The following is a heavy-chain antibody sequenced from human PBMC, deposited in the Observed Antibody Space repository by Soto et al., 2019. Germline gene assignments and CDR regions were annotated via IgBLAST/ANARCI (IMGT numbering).Heavy chain of an antibody. CDR2: VYSDGRT. J-gene: IGHJ3*02. V-gene: IGHV3-53*01. CDR3: ARVRSGDTHFDI. Sequence: EVQLVESGGGLIQPGGSLRLSCAASGFSVSSNYMSWVRQAPGKGLEWVSVVYSDGRTYYADSVKGRFTMSRDHSKNTLYLQMNSLRVEDTAVYYCARVRSGDTHFDIWGQGTMVTVSS. D-gene: IGHD3-10*01. CDR1: GFSVSSNY.